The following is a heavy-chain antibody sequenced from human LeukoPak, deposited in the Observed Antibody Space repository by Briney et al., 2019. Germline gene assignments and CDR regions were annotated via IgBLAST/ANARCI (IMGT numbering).Heavy chain of an antibody. CDR3: VRDGPFGSGTFGY. CDR1: GINFASRA. D-gene: IGHD3-10*01. V-gene: IGHV3-33*01. CDR2: IWHDGSEE. J-gene: IGHJ4*02. Sequence: PGTSLRLSCETSGINFASRAMHWVRQAPGKGLEWVALIWHDGSEEYYGDSVKGRFSISRDNSRDTLYLQMNSLRAEDTAEYYCVRDGPFGSGTFGYWAQGTLVSVSS.